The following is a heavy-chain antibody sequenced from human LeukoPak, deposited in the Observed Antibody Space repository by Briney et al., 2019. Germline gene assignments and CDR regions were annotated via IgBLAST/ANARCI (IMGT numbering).Heavy chain of an antibody. CDR3: ATWAYSSSSASDY. Sequence: PSETLSLTCTVSGCSISSGGYYWSWIRQHPGKGLEWIGYIYYSSSTYYNPSLKSRATIRVDTSKNQFSLKLSSVTAADTDVYYCATWAYSSSSASDYWGQGTLVTVSS. CDR1: GCSISSGGYY. V-gene: IGHV4-31*03. D-gene: IGHD6-6*01. J-gene: IGHJ4*02. CDR2: IYYSSST.